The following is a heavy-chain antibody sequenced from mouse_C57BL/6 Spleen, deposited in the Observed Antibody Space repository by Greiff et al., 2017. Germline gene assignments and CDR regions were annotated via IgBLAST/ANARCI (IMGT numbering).Heavy chain of an antibody. D-gene: IGHD1-1*01. CDR1: GYSITSGYY. V-gene: IGHV3-6*01. CDR2: ISYDGSN. CDR3: ARDGSSEWYFDV. J-gene: IGHJ1*03. Sequence: EVQLMESGPGLVKPSQSLSLTCSVTGYSITSGYYWNWIRQFPGNKLEWMGYISYDGSNNYNPSLKNRISITRDTSKNQFFLKLNSVTTEDTATYYCARDGSSEWYFDVWGTGTTVTVSS.